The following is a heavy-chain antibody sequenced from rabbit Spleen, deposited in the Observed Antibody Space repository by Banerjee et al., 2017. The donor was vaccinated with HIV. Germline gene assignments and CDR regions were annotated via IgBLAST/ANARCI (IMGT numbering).Heavy chain of an antibody. V-gene: IGHV1S40*01. CDR1: GFSFSTYQY. D-gene: IGHD1-1*01. Sequence: QSLEESGGDLVKPGGSLTLTCTASGFSFSTYQYMCWVRQAPGKGLEWIACMDAGSSGNTYYASWAKGRFTISKTSSTTVTLQMTTLTAADTATYFCARAWDDDGYSLWGPGTLVTVS. J-gene: IGHJ6*01. CDR2: MDAGSSGNT. CDR3: ARAWDDDGYSL.